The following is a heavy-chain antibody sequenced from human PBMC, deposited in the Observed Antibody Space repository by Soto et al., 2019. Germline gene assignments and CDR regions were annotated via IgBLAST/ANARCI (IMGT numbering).Heavy chain of an antibody. V-gene: IGHV4-59*01. CDR3: ARDGGSYWGRGWFDP. CDR1: GGSISSYY. Sequence: PSETLSLTCTVSGGSISSYYWSWIRQPPGKGLEWIGYIYYSGSTNYNPSLKSRVTISVDTSKNQFSLRLSSVTAADTAVYYCARDGGSYWGRGWFDPWGQGTLVTVSS. D-gene: IGHD1-26*01. CDR2: IYYSGST. J-gene: IGHJ5*02.